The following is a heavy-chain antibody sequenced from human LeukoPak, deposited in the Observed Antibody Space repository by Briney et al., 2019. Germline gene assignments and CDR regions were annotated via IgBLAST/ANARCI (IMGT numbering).Heavy chain of an antibody. CDR1: GFTFSNAW. V-gene: IGHV3-15*01. D-gene: IGHD2-21*02. CDR3: TTESPICGGDCYFDY. Sequence: GGSLRLSCAASGFTFSNAWMSWVRQAPGKGLEWVGRIKSKTDGGTTDYAAPVKGRFTISRDDSKNTLYLQMNSLKTEDTAVYGCTTESPICGGDCYFDYWGQGTLVTVSS. J-gene: IGHJ4*02. CDR2: IKSKTDGGTT.